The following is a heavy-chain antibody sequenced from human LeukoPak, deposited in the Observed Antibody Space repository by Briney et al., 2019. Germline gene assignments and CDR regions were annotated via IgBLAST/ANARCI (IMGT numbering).Heavy chain of an antibody. CDR3: ASSSGAFDI. CDR1: GGSISSGGYS. V-gene: IGHV4-30-2*01. Sequence: KPSQTLSLTCAVSGGSISSGGYSWSWIRQPPGKGLEWIGYIYHSGSTYYNPSLKSRVTISVDRSKNQFSLKLSSVTAADTAVYYCASSSGAFDIWGQGTMVTVSS. J-gene: IGHJ3*02. D-gene: IGHD2-15*01. CDR2: IYHSGST.